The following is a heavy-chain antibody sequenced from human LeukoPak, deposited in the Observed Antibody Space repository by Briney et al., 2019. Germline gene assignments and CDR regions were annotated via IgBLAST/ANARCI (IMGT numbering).Heavy chain of an antibody. CDR1: GFTFSSYW. Sequence: GGSLRLSCAASGFTFSSYWMSWVRQAPGKGLEWVTNIKQDGSEKYYVVSVKGRFTISRDNAKNSLYLQMNSLRAEDTAVYYCARITYYYDSSGYYYPYYFDYWGQGTLVTVSS. D-gene: IGHD3-22*01. CDR2: IKQDGSEK. J-gene: IGHJ4*02. V-gene: IGHV3-7*01. CDR3: ARITYYYDSSGYYYPYYFDY.